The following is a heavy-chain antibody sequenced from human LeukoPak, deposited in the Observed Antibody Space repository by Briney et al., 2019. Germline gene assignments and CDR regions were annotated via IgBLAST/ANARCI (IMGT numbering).Heavy chain of an antibody. CDR2: INPSGGST. Sequence: ASVKVSCKPSGYTFTSYYMHWVRQAPGQGLEWMGIINPSGGSTSYSQKFQGRVTMTRDTSTSTVYMELSSLRSEDTAVYYCARDKTPRSGWVRDAFDICGQGTMVTVSS. CDR1: GYTFTSYY. V-gene: IGHV1-46*01. D-gene: IGHD3-10*01. CDR3: ARDKTPRSGWVRDAFDI. J-gene: IGHJ3*02.